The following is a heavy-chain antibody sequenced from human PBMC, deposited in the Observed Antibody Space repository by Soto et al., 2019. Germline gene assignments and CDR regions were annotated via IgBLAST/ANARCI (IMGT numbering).Heavy chain of an antibody. V-gene: IGHV3-21*01. D-gene: IGHD4-17*01. J-gene: IGHJ6*02. CDR1: GFTFSSYS. CDR2: ISSSSSYI. CDR3: ARDRDYGDYVPYMDV. Sequence: GGSLRLSCAASGFTFSSYSMNWVRQAPGKGLEWVSSISSSSSYIYYADSVKGRFTISRDNAKKSLYLQMNSLRAEDTAVYYCARDRDYGDYVPYMDVWGQGTTVTVSS.